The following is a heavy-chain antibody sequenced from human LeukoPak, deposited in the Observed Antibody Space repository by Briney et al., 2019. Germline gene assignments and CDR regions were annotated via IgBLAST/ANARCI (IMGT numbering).Heavy chain of an antibody. D-gene: IGHD1-26*01. J-gene: IGHJ4*02. Sequence: GESLKISCKGSGYSFTSYWIGWVRQMPGKGLEWRGVIYPGDSDTRYNPPFQGQVTISVDKSISAAYLQWSSLKTSDTAVYYCARLRENYYSHFDYWGQGTPVTASS. CDR3: ARLRENYYSHFDY. CDR1: GYSFTSYW. CDR2: IYPGDSDT. V-gene: IGHV5-51*01.